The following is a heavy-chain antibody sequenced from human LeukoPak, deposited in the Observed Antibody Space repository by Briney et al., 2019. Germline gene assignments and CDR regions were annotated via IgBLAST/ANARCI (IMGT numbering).Heavy chain of an antibody. V-gene: IGHV3-30-3*01. CDR2: ISYDGSNK. CDR3: ARERGGTRSSSWYGAFDI. J-gene: IGHJ3*02. Sequence: PGRSLRLSCAASGFTFSSYAMHWVRQAPGKGLEWVAVISYDGSNKYYADSVKGRFTISRDNSKNTLYLQMNSLRAEDTAVYYCARERGGTRSSSWYGAFDIWGQGTMVTVSS. D-gene: IGHD6-13*01. CDR1: GFTFSSYA.